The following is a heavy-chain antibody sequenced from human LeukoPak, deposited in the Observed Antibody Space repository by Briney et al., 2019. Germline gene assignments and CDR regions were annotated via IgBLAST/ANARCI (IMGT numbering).Heavy chain of an antibody. CDR2: IIPIFGTA. J-gene: IGHJ4*02. V-gene: IGHV1-69*13. CDR3: ARVGGPLRFLEWSSFDY. Sequence: ASVKVSCKASGGTFSSYAISWVRQAPGQGLEWMGGIIPIFGTANYAQKFQGRVTITADESTSTAYMELSSLRSEDTAVYYCARVGGPLRFLEWSSFDYWGQGTLATVSS. CDR1: GGTFSSYA. D-gene: IGHD3-3*01.